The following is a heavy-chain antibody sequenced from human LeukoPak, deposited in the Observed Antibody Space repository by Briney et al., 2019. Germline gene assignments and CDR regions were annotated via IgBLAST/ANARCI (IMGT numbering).Heavy chain of an antibody. CDR1: GGSISSYY. CDR2: IYYSGST. CDR3: ARYYYDSSGLDPYDAFDI. J-gene: IGHJ3*02. D-gene: IGHD3-22*01. Sequence: SETLSLTCTVSGGSISSYYWSWIRQPPGKGLGWIGYIYYSGSTNYNPSLESRVTISVDTSKNQFSLKLSSVTAADTAVYYCARYYYDSSGLDPYDAFDIWGQGTMVTVSS. V-gene: IGHV4-59*08.